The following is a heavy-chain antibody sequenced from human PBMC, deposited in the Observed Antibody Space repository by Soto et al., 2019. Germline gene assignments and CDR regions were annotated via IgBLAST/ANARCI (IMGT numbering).Heavy chain of an antibody. CDR2: MNPNSGNT. CDR3: ARYGPIVVVPAADYGMDV. Sequence: GASVTVSCKASGYTFTSYDINWVRQATGQGLEWMGWMNPNSGNTGYAQKFQGRVTMTRNTSISTAYMELSSLRSEDTAVYYCARYGPIVVVPAADYGMDVWGQGTTVTVSS. D-gene: IGHD2-2*01. J-gene: IGHJ6*02. CDR1: GYTFTSYD. V-gene: IGHV1-8*01.